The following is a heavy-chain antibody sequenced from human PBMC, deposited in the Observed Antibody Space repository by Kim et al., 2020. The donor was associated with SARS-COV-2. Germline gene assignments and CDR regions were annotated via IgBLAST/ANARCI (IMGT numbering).Heavy chain of an antibody. CDR3: AREGNLNQVFDY. CDR1: GGSVSSGSYY. V-gene: IGHV4-61*01. Sequence: SETLSLTCTVSGGSVSSGSYYWSWIRQPPGKGLEWIGYIYYSGSTNYNPSLKSRVTISVDTSKNQFSLKLSSVTAADTAVYYCAREGNLNQVFDYWGQGT. J-gene: IGHJ4*02. CDR2: IYYSGST.